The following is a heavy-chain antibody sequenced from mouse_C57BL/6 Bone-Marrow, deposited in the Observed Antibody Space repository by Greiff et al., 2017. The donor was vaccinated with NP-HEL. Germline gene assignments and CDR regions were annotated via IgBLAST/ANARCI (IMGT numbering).Heavy chain of an antibody. CDR1: GFSINSDCY. CDR3: ARGLYYYGSHYYAMDY. V-gene: IGHV3-3*01. D-gene: IGHD1-1*01. CDR2: TFYSGIT. Sequence: EVKLMESGPSLVRPSQTLSLTCTVTGFSINSDCYWIWIRQFPGNKLEYIGYTFYSGITYYNPSLESRTYITRDTSKNQFSLKLSSVTTEDTATYYCARGLYYYGSHYYAMDYWGQGTSVTVSS. J-gene: IGHJ4*01.